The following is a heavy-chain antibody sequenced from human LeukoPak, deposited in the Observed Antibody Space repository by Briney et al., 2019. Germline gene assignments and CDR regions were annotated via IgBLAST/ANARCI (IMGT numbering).Heavy chain of an antibody. CDR3: ARGGYSYGYAHDY. V-gene: IGHV4-34*01. D-gene: IGHD5-18*01. J-gene: IGHJ4*02. CDR2: INHSGST. Sequence: SETLSLTCAVYGGSFSGYYWSWIRQPPGKGLEWIGEINHSGSTNYSPSLKSRVTISVDTSKNQFSLKLSSVTAADTAVYYCARGGYSYGYAHDYWGQGTLVTVSS. CDR1: GGSFSGYY.